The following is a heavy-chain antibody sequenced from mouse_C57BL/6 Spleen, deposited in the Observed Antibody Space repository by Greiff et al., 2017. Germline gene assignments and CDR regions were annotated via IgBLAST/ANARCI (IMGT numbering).Heavy chain of an antibody. J-gene: IGHJ2*01. Sequence: VQLQQSGPELVKPGASVKISCKASGYSFTDYNMNWVKQSNGKSLEWIGVINPNYGTTSYNQKFKGKATLTVDQSSSTDYMQLNSLTSEDSAVYYCAITDCYDSSPFDYWGQGTTLTVSS. V-gene: IGHV1-39*01. CDR3: AITDCYDSSPFDY. D-gene: IGHD1-1*01. CDR2: INPNYGTT. CDR1: GYSFTDYN.